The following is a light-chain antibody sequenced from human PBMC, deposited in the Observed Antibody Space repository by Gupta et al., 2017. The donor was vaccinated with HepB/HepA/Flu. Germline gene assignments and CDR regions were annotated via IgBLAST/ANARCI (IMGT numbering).Light chain of an antibody. CDR1: KIERKS. CDR3: QVWDSDTDHVI. Sequence: YVLTQPPSVSLAPGKTGNITCGGNKIERKSVHWYQKKPGQAPVLVVYDDSDRPSRIPERFSGSNSGDTATLTISRVEAGDEADYYCQVWDSDTDHVIFGGGTKLTVL. CDR2: DDS. V-gene: IGLV3-21*03. J-gene: IGLJ2*01.